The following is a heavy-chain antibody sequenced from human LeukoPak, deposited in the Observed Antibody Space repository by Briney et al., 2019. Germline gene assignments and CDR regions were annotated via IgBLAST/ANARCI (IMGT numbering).Heavy chain of an antibody. Sequence: GGSLRLSCAASGFTFSSYDMSWVRQAPGKGLEWVSTINSYGAYTYYADSVKGRFTISRDNSKNTLYLQMNSLRAEDTAVYYCAKVRGIAAAGMLDYWGQGTLVTVSS. CDR3: AKVRGIAAAGMLDY. D-gene: IGHD6-13*01. CDR1: GFTFSSYD. CDR2: INSYGAYT. V-gene: IGHV3-23*01. J-gene: IGHJ4*02.